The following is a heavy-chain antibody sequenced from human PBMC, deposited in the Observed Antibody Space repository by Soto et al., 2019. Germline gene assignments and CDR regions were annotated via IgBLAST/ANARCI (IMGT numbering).Heavy chain of an antibody. D-gene: IGHD3-10*01. CDR1: GFTFSNYN. J-gene: IGHJ4*02. CDR3: ARDPADRGISFEY. CDR2: ISSSSSTI. V-gene: IGHV3-48*02. Sequence: PGGSLRLSCAASGFTFSNYNMNWVRQAPGKGPEWVSYISSSSSTIFYADSVKGRFTVSRDNAKNSLYLQMNSLRDEDTAVYYCARDPADRGISFEYWGQGTLVTVSS.